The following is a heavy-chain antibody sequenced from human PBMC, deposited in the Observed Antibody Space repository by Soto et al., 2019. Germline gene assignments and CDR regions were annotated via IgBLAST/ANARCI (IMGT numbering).Heavy chain of an antibody. J-gene: IGHJ4*02. V-gene: IGHV4-61*01. CDR2: IYNNGKT. D-gene: IGHD7-27*01. Sequence: QMQLQESGTGLVKPSETLSLACSVSGGSVSSPTYFWSWIRQPPGKGLEWVAYIYNNGKTNYNPSLKFRATIPVATAKTQCSLKLTSVTGADSAVYFWARTVMPVGNFPAFDHWGQGVLVTVSS. CDR1: GGSVSSPTYF. CDR3: ARTVMPVGNFPAFDH.